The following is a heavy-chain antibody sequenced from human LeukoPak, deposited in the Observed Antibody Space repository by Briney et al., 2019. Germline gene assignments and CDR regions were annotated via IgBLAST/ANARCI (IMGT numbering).Heavy chain of an antibody. CDR2: IYTSGST. D-gene: IGHD5-24*01. V-gene: IGHV4-4*02. CDR3: ARGDRLQNWFDP. Sequence: SGTLSLTCAVSGGSISSSNWWSWVRQPPGKGLEWIGRIYTSGSTNYNPSLKSRVTISVDTSKNQFSLKLSSVTAADMAVYYCARGDRLQNWFDPWGQGTLVTVSS. CDR1: GGSISSSNW. J-gene: IGHJ5*02.